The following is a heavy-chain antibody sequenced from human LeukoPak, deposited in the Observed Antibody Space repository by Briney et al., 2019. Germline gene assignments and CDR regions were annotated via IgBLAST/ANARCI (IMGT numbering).Heavy chain of an antibody. V-gene: IGHV3-21*06. Sequence: GGSLRLSCAASGFTFSSYSMNWVRQAPGKGLEWVSSISSSSRYIYYADSVKGRFTISRDNAKSSLYLQMNSLRAEDTAVYYCARSCSPDCYSEYWGQGTLVTVSS. CDR1: GFTFSSYS. CDR3: ARSCSPDCYSEY. D-gene: IGHD2-21*02. CDR2: ISSSSRYI. J-gene: IGHJ4*02.